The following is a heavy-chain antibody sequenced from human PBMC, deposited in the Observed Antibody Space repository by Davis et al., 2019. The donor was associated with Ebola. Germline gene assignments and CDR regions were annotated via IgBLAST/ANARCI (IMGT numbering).Heavy chain of an antibody. Sequence: GKSLKISCAASGFTFSSYAMSWVRQAPGKGLEWVSAISGSGGSTYYADSVKGRFTISRDNSKNTLYLQMNSLRAEDTAVYYCAKVDTAMVRIGIAVAGTLDYWGQGTLVTVSS. CDR3: AKVDTAMVRIGIAVAGTLDY. J-gene: IGHJ4*02. V-gene: IGHV3-23*01. D-gene: IGHD5-18*01. CDR2: ISGSGGST. CDR1: GFTFSSYA.